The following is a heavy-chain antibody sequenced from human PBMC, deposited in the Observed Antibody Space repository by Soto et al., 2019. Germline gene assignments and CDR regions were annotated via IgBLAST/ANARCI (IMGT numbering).Heavy chain of an antibody. CDR3: ARWLHQTFDY. J-gene: IGHJ4*02. D-gene: IGHD5-12*01. Sequence: ASVKVSCKASGYTFTSYYMHWVRQAPGQGLEWMGITNPSGGSTSYAQRFQGRVTMTRDTSTSTVYMELSSLRSEDTAVYYCARWLHQTFDYWGQGTLVTVSS. CDR2: TNPSGGST. CDR1: GYTFTSYY. V-gene: IGHV1-46*01.